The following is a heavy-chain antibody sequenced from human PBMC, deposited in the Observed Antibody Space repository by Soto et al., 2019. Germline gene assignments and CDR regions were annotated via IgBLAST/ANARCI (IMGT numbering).Heavy chain of an antibody. V-gene: IGHV3-23*01. CDR1: GFTFSSYS. J-gene: IGHJ3*02. CDR2: ISRSSDNI. Sequence: EVQLLESGGGLVQPGGSLRLSCAASGFTFSSYSMIWVRQAPGKGLEWVSAISRSSDNILYADSVKGRFTISRDNSKNTLYLQMNSLRAEDTAVYYCSHCSGGSCYSDGFDIWGQATMVTVSS. D-gene: IGHD2-15*01. CDR3: SHCSGGSCYSDGFDI.